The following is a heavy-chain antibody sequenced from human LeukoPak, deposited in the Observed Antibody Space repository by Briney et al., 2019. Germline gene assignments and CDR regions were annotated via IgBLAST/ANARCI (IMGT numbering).Heavy chain of an antibody. CDR2: IYYRGST. CDR1: GGSISSYY. CDR3: ARDGYSGYAL. J-gene: IGHJ4*02. V-gene: IGHV4-59*01. Sequence: PSETLSLTCTVSGGSISSYYWSWIRQPPGKGLEWIGYIYYRGSTNYNPSLKSRVTISVDTSKNQFSLKLSSVTAADTAVYYCARDGYSGYALWGQGTLVTVSS. D-gene: IGHD5-12*01.